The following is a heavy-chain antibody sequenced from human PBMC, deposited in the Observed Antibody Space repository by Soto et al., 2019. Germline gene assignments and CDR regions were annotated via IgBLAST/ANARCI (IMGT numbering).Heavy chain of an antibody. J-gene: IGHJ6*03. CDR3: AREVIIAARPLYYYYHYMDV. Sequence: EVQLVESGGGLVQPGGSLRLSCAASGFTFSSYSMNWVRQAPGKGLEWVSYISSSSSTIYYADSVKGRFTISRDNAKNSLYLQMNSLRAEDTAVYYCAREVIIAARPLYYYYHYMDVWGKGTTVTVSS. CDR2: ISSSSSTI. D-gene: IGHD6-6*01. CDR1: GFTFSSYS. V-gene: IGHV3-48*01.